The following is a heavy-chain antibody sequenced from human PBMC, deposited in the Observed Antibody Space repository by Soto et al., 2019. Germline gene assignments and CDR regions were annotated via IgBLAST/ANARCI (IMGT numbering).Heavy chain of an antibody. J-gene: IGHJ3*02. Sequence: QVQLQESGPGLVKPSETLSLTCTVSGGSVSSGSYYWSWIRQPPGKGLEWIGYIYYSGSTNYNPSLKSRVTISVDTSKNQFSLKLSSVTAADTAVYYCARNGFGGYDTGDAFDIWGQGTMVTVSS. CDR1: GGSVSSGSYY. CDR2: IYYSGST. CDR3: ARNGFGGYDTGDAFDI. V-gene: IGHV4-61*01. D-gene: IGHD5-12*01.